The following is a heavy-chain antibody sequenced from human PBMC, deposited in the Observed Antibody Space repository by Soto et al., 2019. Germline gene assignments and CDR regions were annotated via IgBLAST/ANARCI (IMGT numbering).Heavy chain of an antibody. CDR1: GFTFSSYA. D-gene: IGHD3-16*02. Sequence: QVQLVESGGGVVQPGRSLRLSCAASGFTFSSYAMHWVRQAPGKGLEWVAVISYDGSNKYYADSVKGRFTISRDNSKNTLYLQMNSLRAEDTAVYYCARCRDGELSLPFDYWGQGTLVTVSS. J-gene: IGHJ4*02. CDR2: ISYDGSNK. V-gene: IGHV3-30-3*01. CDR3: ARCRDGELSLPFDY.